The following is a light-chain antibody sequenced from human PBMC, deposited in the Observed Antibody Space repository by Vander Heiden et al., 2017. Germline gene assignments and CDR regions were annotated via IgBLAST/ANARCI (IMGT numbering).Light chain of an antibody. Sequence: SYELTQPLSVSVALGQTARITCGGNKIESKNVHWYQQKPGQAPVLVIYRDNNRPSGIPERFSGSNSGNTATLTISRAQPVDEAHYYCQVWDSGTSGVFGTGTKVTVL. CDR1: KIESKN. CDR2: RDN. CDR3: QVWDSGTSGV. V-gene: IGLV3-9*01. J-gene: IGLJ1*01.